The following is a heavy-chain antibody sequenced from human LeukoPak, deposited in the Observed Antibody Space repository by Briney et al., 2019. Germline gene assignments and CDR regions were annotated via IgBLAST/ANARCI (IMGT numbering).Heavy chain of an antibody. Sequence: SETLSLTCTVSGGSISSYYWSWIRQPPGKGLEWIGYIYYSGSTNYNPSLKSRVTISVDTSKNQFSLKLSSVTAADTAVYYCAKGVVPAAIDPVYYYYMDVWGKGTTVTVSS. CDR3: AKGVVPAAIDPVYYYYMDV. CDR1: GGSISSYY. D-gene: IGHD2-2*01. V-gene: IGHV4-59*01. J-gene: IGHJ6*03. CDR2: IYYSGST.